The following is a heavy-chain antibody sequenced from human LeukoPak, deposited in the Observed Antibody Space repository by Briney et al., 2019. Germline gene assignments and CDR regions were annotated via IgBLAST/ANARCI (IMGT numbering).Heavy chain of an antibody. CDR1: GGSISSYY. CDR3: ARVSYYYDSSGYYVHFDY. CDR2: IYYSGST. D-gene: IGHD3-22*01. V-gene: IGHV4-59*01. Sequence: SETLSLTCTVSGGSISSYYWSWIRQPPGKGLEWIGYIYYSGSTNYNPSLKSRVTISVDTSKKQFSLKLSSVTAADTAVYYCARVSYYYDSSGYYVHFDYWGQGTLVTVSS. J-gene: IGHJ4*02.